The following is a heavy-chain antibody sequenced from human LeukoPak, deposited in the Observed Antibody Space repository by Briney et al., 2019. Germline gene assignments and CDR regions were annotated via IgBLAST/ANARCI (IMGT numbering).Heavy chain of an antibody. D-gene: IGHD1-26*01. J-gene: IGHJ4*02. CDR3: ARVLLPQGEYYFDY. Sequence: PGGSLRLSCAASGFTFSSYWMSWVRQAPGKGLEWVANIKQDGSEKYYVDSVKGRFTISRDNAKNSLYLQMNSLRAEDTAVYYCARVLLPQGEYYFDYWGQGTLVTVSS. V-gene: IGHV3-7*01. CDR2: IKQDGSEK. CDR1: GFTFSSYW.